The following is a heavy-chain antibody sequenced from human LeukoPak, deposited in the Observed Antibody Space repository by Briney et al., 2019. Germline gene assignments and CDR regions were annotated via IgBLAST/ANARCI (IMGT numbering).Heavy chain of an antibody. CDR1: GGTFSSYA. CDR3: ARDFITANPKNYGSGSYT. J-gene: IGHJ5*02. V-gene: IGHV1-69*13. Sequence: SVKVSCKASGGTFSSYAISWVRQAPGQGLEWMGGIIPIFGTANYAQKFQGRVTITADESTSTAYMELSSLRSEDTAVYYCARDFITANPKNYGSGSYTWGQGSLVTVSS. CDR2: IIPIFGTA. D-gene: IGHD3-10*01.